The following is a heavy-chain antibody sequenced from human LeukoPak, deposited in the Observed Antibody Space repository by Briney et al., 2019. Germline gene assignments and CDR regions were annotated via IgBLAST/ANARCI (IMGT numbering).Heavy chain of an antibody. J-gene: IGHJ4*02. CDR1: GFTFSSSA. Sequence: PGGSLRLSCAASGFTFSSSAMHWVRQAPDKGLEWVAVISYDGSNKYYADSVKGRFTISRDNSKNTLYLQMNSLRAEDTAVYYCARDRPMEATGWGQGTLVTVSS. CDR3: ARDRPMEATG. CDR2: ISYDGSNK. D-gene: IGHD1-26*01. V-gene: IGHV3-30-3*01.